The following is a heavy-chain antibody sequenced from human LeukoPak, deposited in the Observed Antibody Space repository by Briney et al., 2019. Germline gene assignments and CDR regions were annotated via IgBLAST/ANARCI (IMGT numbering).Heavy chain of an antibody. D-gene: IGHD3-10*01. CDR3: ARGRGGTVVRGYLDY. CDR2: MNSNSGNT. V-gene: IGHV1-8*01. CDR1: GYTFTNYD. Sequence: ASVKVSCKASGYTFTNYDIMWVRQATGQGPEWMGWMNSNSGNTGYAQKFQGRVTMTRDTSINTAYMGLHSLTSEDTAVYYSARGRGGTVVRGYLDYWGQGTLVTVSS. J-gene: IGHJ4*02.